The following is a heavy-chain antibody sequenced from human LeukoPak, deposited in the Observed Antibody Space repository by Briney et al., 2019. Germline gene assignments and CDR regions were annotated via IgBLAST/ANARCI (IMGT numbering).Heavy chain of an antibody. D-gene: IGHD2-2*01. CDR2: IYYSGTT. CDR3: ARRGYCSSTSCYEYWFDP. Sequence: SETLSLTCTVSGGSISSSSYYWGWIRQPPGNGLEWSVIIYYSGTTYYNPSLKSRLTIPVDTYKNQFSLKLSSVTATDTAVYYCARRGYCSSTSCYEYWFDPWGQGTLVTVPS. J-gene: IGHJ5*02. CDR1: GGSISSSSYY. V-gene: IGHV4-39*01.